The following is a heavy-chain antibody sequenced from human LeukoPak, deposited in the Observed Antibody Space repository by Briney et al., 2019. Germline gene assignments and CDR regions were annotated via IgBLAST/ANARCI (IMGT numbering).Heavy chain of an antibody. D-gene: IGHD2-2*01. Sequence: ASVKVSCKASGYPFTCYYMHWVRQAPGQGLEWMGWINPNSGGTNYAQKFQGRVTMTRDTSISTAYMELRSLRSDDTAVYYCARGGGARYCSSTSCYIADYWGQGTLVTVSS. J-gene: IGHJ4*02. V-gene: IGHV1-2*02. CDR1: GYPFTCYY. CDR2: INPNSGGT. CDR3: ARGGGARYCSSTSCYIADY.